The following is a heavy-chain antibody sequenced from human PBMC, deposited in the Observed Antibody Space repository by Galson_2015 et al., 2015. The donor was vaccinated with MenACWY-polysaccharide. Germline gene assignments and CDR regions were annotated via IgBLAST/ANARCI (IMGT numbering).Heavy chain of an antibody. V-gene: IGHV3-23*01. CDR1: GFTFSSYA. CDR2: ISGSGGST. CDR3: AKRWYYYYGMDV. Sequence: PLRLSCAASGFTFSSYAMSWVRQAPGKGLEWVSAISGSGGSTYYADSVKGRFTISRDNSKNTLYLQMNSLRAEDTAVYYCAKRWYYYYGMDVWGQGTTVTVSS. D-gene: IGHD2-15*01. J-gene: IGHJ6*02.